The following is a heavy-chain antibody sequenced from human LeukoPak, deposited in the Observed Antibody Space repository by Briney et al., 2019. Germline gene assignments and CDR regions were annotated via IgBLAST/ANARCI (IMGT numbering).Heavy chain of an antibody. Sequence: SETLSLTCTVSGDSITTHYWNWIRQPPGKGLEWIGYIHYTGSTDLNPSLKSRVTISVDTSKNQFPLKLSSVTAADTAVYYCARTRWPKPFDYWGQGTLVTVSS. J-gene: IGHJ4*02. CDR1: GDSITTHY. CDR2: IHYTGST. CDR3: ARTRWPKPFDY. V-gene: IGHV4-59*11. D-gene: IGHD4-23*01.